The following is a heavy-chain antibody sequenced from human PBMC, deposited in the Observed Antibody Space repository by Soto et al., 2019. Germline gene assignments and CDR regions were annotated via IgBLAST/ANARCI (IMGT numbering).Heavy chain of an antibody. CDR3: ARASSSSSAADY. Sequence: QVQLQESGPGLVKPSQTLSLTCSVSGESISSGGYYWSWIRHHPGKGLEWIGYIYDSESAYYNPSLKRRVTTSIDTSKNHFAMRLSSVTAADTAVYSCARASSSSSAADYWGQGILVTVSA. CDR2: IYDSESA. D-gene: IGHD6-6*01. J-gene: IGHJ4*02. CDR1: GESISSGGYY. V-gene: IGHV4-31*03.